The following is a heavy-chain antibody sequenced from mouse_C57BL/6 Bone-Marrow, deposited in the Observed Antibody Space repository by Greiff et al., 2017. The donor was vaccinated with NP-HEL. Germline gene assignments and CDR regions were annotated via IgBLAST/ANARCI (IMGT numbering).Heavy chain of an antibody. D-gene: IGHD1-1*01. Sequence: QVQLKQPGAELVKPGASVKMSCKASGYTFTSYWITWVKQRPGQGLEWIGDIYPGSGSTNYNEKFKSKATLTVDTSSSTAYMQLSSLTSEDSAVYYCARRGDYYGSYYFDDWGQGTTLTVSS. V-gene: IGHV1-55*01. CDR3: ARRGDYYGSYYFDD. J-gene: IGHJ2*01. CDR2: IYPGSGST. CDR1: GYTFTSYW.